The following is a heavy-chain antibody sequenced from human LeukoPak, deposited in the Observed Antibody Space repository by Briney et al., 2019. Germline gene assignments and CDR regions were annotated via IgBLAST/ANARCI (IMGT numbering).Heavy chain of an antibody. CDR1: GYTFTGYY. CDR2: INPNIGGT. CDR3: ATLGYCSGGSCYVNYFDY. V-gene: IGHV1-2*02. J-gene: IGHJ4*02. D-gene: IGHD2-15*01. Sequence: ASVKVSCKASGYTFTGYYMHLVRQAPGQGLEWMGWINPNIGGTNYAQKFQGRVTMTRDTSISTAYMELSGLRSDDTAVYYCATLGYCSGGSCYVNYFDYWGQGTLVTVSS.